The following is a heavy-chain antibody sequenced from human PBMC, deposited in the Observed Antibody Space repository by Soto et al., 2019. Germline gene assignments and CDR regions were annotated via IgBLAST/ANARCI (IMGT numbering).Heavy chain of an antibody. CDR2: ISYDGSDQ. V-gene: IGHV3-30*18. J-gene: IGHJ4*02. D-gene: IGHD3-10*01. Sequence: QVQLVESGGGVVQPGRSLRLSCAASGFTFSSYGMYWVRQAPGKGLEWVARISYDGSDQFYGDSVKGRFTISRDNSKNILYVQMNSLRSEDTAVYYSAKDTGADYWGQGTVVTVSA. CDR1: GFTFSSYG. CDR3: AKDTGADY.